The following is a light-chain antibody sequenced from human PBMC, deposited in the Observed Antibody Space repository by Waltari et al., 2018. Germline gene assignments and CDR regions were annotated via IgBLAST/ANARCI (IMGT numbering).Light chain of an antibody. Sequence: ELVLTQSPGTASLSPGERVTLSCRASQSVGSSSLAWYQQKPGQAPRLVIYRASRRATGIPDRFRGSGSGTDFSLTISRLEPEDFAVYYCQQHGTLPATFGQGTKVEIK. V-gene: IGKV3-20*01. CDR1: QSVGSSS. CDR2: RAS. CDR3: QQHGTLPAT. J-gene: IGKJ1*01.